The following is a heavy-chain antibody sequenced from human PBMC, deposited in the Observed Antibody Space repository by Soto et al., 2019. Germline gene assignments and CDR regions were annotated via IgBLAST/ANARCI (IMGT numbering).Heavy chain of an antibody. CDR3: SRQIYDSDTGPNFQYYFDS. CDR1: GYSFAGYW. V-gene: IGHV5-10-1*01. CDR2: IDPSDSQT. D-gene: IGHD3-22*01. Sequence: GESLKISCKGSGYSFAGYWITWVRQKPGKGLEWMGRIDPSDSQTYYSPSFRGHVTISVTKSITTVFLQWSSLRASDTAMYYCSRQIYDSDTGPNFQYYFDSWGQGTPVTVSS. J-gene: IGHJ4*02.